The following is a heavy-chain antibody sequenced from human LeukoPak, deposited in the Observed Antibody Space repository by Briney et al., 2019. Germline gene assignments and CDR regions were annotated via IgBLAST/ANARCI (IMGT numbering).Heavy chain of an antibody. CDR1: TGTFSSYG. CDR3: VRDYDSSGPQKNYFDC. Sequence: SVKVSCKASTGTFSSYGISWVRQAPGQGLEWMGRIIPMYDTSSYPENFRGRVTISADKSTRTSYMELSSLTSGDTAVYFCVRDYDSSGPQKNYFDCWGRGTLITVSS. V-gene: IGHV1-69*06. CDR2: IIPMYDTS. J-gene: IGHJ4*02. D-gene: IGHD3-16*01.